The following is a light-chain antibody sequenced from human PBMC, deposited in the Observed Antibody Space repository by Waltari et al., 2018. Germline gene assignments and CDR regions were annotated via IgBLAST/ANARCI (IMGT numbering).Light chain of an antibody. CDR3: LLYYGGAQLV. Sequence: QTVVTQEPSLTVSPGGTVTLTCASSTGPVTSGYYPNWFQQKPGQAPRALSYSTSNKHSWARARFSGTLLGGNAALTLSGGPPEDEAEDYCLLYYGGAQLVFGGGTKLTVL. V-gene: IGLV7-43*01. CDR2: STS. CDR1: TGPVTSGYY. J-gene: IGLJ2*01.